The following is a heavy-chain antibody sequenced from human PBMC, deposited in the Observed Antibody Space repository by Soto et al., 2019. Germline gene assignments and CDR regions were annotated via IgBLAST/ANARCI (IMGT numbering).Heavy chain of an antibody. J-gene: IGHJ4*02. CDR2: IMPIFGSA. CDR1: GGTFSRNT. D-gene: IGHD3-22*01. V-gene: IGHV1-69*01. Sequence: QVQLVQSGAEVKKPGSSVKVSCKASGGTFSRNTISWVRQAPGQGLEWMGGIMPIFGSANYAQKFQGSVTITADENTRTVYMELSRLRSEDTAVYYCARQFDSDTTGYYYAYWGQGTLVTVSS. CDR3: ARQFDSDTTGYYYAY.